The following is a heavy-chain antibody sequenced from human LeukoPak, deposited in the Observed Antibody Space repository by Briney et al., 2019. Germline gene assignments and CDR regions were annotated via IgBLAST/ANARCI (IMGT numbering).Heavy chain of an antibody. Sequence: ASVKVSCKASGYTFTGYYMHWVRQAPGQGLEWMGWINPNSGGTNYAQKFQGRVTMTRDTSISTAHMELSRLRSDDTAVYYCAREPSYYYDSSGYYSNDYWGQGTLVTVSS. J-gene: IGHJ4*02. V-gene: IGHV1-2*02. CDR1: GYTFTGYY. CDR3: AREPSYYYDSSGYYSNDY. D-gene: IGHD3-22*01. CDR2: INPNSGGT.